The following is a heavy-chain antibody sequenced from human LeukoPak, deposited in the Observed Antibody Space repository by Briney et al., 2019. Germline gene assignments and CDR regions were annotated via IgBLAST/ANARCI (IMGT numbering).Heavy chain of an antibody. D-gene: IGHD4-17*01. Sequence: ASVKVSCKASRYTFICYSRHWMRQAPGQRLEYVGWIDPNNGRTDYAQKFQGRVTLTRYTSISTAYMNLSMLRSDDTAVYYCASDLAKVTPLDHWGQGILVTVTS. CDR1: RYTFICYS. J-gene: IGHJ5*02. CDR2: IDPNNGRT. V-gene: IGHV1-2*02. CDR3: ASDLAKVTPLDH.